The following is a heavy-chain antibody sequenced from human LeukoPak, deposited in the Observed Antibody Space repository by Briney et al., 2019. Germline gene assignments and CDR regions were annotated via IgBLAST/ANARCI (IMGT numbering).Heavy chain of an antibody. D-gene: IGHD3-16*01. Sequence: GGSLRLSCAASGFTFSSYWMHWVRQPPGKGLVWVSRINTDGSGTKYADSVKGRFTISRDNAKHTLYLQMNNLRVEDTAVYYCIRGLAEGGTDYWGQGTLVTVSS. CDR2: INTDGSGT. CDR3: IRGLAEGGTDY. J-gene: IGHJ4*02. CDR1: GFTFSSYW. V-gene: IGHV3-74*03.